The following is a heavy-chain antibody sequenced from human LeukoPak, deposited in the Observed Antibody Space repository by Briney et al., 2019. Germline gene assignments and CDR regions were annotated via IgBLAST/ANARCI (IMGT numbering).Heavy chain of an antibody. CDR3: ARVRQRDSIAVAGYNWFDP. CDR1: GDSFTSVTDY. D-gene: IGHD6-19*01. Sequence: SETLSLTCTVSGDSFTSVTDYWAWIRQPPEKGLEWIASGDYSGGTYYNPSLESRVAISVDTSKNQFSLKLSSVTAADTAVYYCARVRQRDSIAVAGYNWFDPWGQGTLVTVSS. CDR2: GDYSGGT. V-gene: IGHV4-39*07. J-gene: IGHJ5*02.